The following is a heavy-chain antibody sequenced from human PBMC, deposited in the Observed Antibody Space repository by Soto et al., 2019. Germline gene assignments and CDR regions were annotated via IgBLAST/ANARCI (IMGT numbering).Heavy chain of an antibody. CDR2: IYSSGTI. J-gene: IGHJ3*02. V-gene: IGHV4-59*01. CDR3: ATDYGDYVGAFDI. Sequence: SETLSLTCTVSGGSITRYCWSWIRQSPGKGLEWIIHIYSSGTINYNPSLKSRVTISRDTSKNQFSLKLRSVTAADTALYYCATDYGDYVGAFDIWGQGTMVTVSS. CDR1: GGSITRYC. D-gene: IGHD4-17*01.